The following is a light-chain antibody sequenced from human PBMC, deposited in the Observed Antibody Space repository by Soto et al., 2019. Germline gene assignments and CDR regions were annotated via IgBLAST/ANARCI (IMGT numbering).Light chain of an antibody. V-gene: IGKV1-39*01. CDR1: QSISSY. CDR3: QQSYSTPRYT. Sequence: DIQMPQSPSSLSASVGDRVTITCRASQSISSYLNWYQQKPGKAPKLLIYAASSLQSGVPSRFSGSGSGTDFTLTISSLQPEDFATYYCQQSYSTPRYTCGQGTKLEIK. CDR2: AAS. J-gene: IGKJ2*01.